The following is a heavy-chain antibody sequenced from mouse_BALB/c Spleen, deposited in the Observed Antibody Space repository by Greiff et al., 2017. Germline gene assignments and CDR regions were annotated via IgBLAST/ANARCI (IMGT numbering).Heavy chain of an antibody. CDR1: GFTFSSYA. Sequence: EVKLVESGGGLVKPGGSLKLSCAASGFTFSSYAMSWVRQSPEKRLEWVAEISSGGSYTYYPDTVTGRFTISRDNAKNTLYLEMSSLRSEDTAMYYCARELYAMDYWGQGTSVTVSS. CDR2: ISSGGSYT. J-gene: IGHJ4*01. V-gene: IGHV5-9-4*01. CDR3: ARELYAMDY.